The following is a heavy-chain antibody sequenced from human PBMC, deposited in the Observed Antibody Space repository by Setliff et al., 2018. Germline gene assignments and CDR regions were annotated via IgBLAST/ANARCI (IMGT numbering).Heavy chain of an antibody. CDR2: ISGFTGFT. CDR3: LRDRPYSNSPEDTFDV. Sequence: ASVKVSCKASGGTFRSDGFNWVRQAPGQGLEWMGWISGFTGFTQYSQKFKGRVTMTTDTSTSTAYMELRSLRSDDTAVYYCLRDRPYSNSPEDTFDVWGQGTTVTVSS. J-gene: IGHJ3*01. V-gene: IGHV1-18*01. D-gene: IGHD6-6*01. CDR1: GGTFRSDG.